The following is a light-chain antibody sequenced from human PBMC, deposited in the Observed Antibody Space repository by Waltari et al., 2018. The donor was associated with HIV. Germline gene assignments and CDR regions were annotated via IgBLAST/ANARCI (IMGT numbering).Light chain of an antibody. CDR2: EVS. CDR3: SSYTSSSTVV. CDR1: SSDVGGYNY. J-gene: IGLJ2*01. V-gene: IGLV2-14*01. Sequence: QSALTQPASVSGSPGQSITISCTGTSSDVGGYNYFSWYQQHPGKAHKLMIYEVSNRPSGVSNRFSGFKSGNTASLTISGLQAEDEADYYCSSYTSSSTVVFGGGTKLTVL.